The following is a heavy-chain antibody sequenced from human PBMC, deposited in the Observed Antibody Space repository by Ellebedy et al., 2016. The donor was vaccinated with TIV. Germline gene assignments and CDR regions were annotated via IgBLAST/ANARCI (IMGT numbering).Heavy chain of an antibody. D-gene: IGHD6-19*01. V-gene: IGHV4-34*01. J-gene: IGHJ4*02. CDR2: ITQSGSA. CDR3: AEGRSGWYYFDY. CDR1: GGSFTGYY. Sequence: SETLSLTCAVYGGSFTGYYYSWIRQPPGKGLEWIGEITQSGSATYNPSLKGRVTISVDMSKNQFSLRLTSVTAAETAVYYCAEGRSGWYYFDYWGQGTLVTVSS.